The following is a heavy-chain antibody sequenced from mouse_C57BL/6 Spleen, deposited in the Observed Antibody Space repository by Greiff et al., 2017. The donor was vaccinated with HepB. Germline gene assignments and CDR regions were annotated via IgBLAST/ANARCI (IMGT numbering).Heavy chain of an antibody. CDR1: GYAFSSSW. CDR2: IYPGDGDT. V-gene: IGHV1-82*01. CDR3: ARLDYGREGYFDV. D-gene: IGHD1-1*01. J-gene: IGHJ1*03. Sequence: VQLQQSGPELVKPGASVKISCKASGYAFSSSWMNWVKQRPGKGLEWIGRIYPGDGDTNYNGKFKGKATLTADKSSSTAYMQLSSLTSEDSAVYFCARLDYGREGYFDVWGTGTTVTVSS.